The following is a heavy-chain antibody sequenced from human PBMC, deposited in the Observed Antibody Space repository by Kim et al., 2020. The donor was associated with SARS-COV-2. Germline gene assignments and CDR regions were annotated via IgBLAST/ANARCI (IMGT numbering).Heavy chain of an antibody. CDR2: IYYSGST. D-gene: IGHD5-18*01. Sequence: SETLSLTCTVSGGSISSSSYYWGWIRQPPGKGLEWIGSIYYSGSTYYNPSLKSRVTISVDTSKNQFSLKLSSVTAADTAVYYRASWGYSYGSRYYYGMDVWGQGTTVTVSS. V-gene: IGHV4-39*01. J-gene: IGHJ6*02. CDR1: GGSISSSSYY. CDR3: ASWGYSYGSRYYYGMDV.